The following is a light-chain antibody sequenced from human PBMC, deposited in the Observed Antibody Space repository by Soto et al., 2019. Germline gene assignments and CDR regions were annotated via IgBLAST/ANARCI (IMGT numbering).Light chain of an antibody. CDR3: LLSYSGARYVV. Sequence: QAVVTQEPSLTVSPGGTVTLTCGSSTGAVTSGHYPYWFQQKPGQAPRTLIYDTSNKHSWTPARFSGSLLGGKAALTLSGAQPEDEAEYYCLLSYSGARYVVFSGGTKVTVL. V-gene: IGLV7-46*01. CDR2: DTS. J-gene: IGLJ2*01. CDR1: TGAVTSGHY.